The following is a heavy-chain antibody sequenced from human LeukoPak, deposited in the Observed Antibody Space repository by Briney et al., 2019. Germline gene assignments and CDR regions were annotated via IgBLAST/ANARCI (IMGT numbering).Heavy chain of an antibody. CDR3: AKDLHYGDYRYGMDV. V-gene: IGHV3-30*18. CDR2: ISYDGSNK. D-gene: IGHD4-17*01. J-gene: IGHJ6*02. CDR1: GFTFSSYG. Sequence: GRSLRLSCVASGFTFSSYGMHWVRQAPGKGLEWVAVISYDGSNKYYADSVKGRFTISRDNSKNTLYLQMNSLRAEDTAVYYCAKDLHYGDYRYGMDVWGQGTTVTVSS.